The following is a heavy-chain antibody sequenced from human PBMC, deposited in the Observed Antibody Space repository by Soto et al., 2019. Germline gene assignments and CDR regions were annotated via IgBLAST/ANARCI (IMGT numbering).Heavy chain of an antibody. J-gene: IGHJ6*02. CDR3: SSSSYSGNYDYYYGMDV. V-gene: IGHV4-61*01. CDR1: GGSVSSGSYY. D-gene: IGHD1-26*01. CDR2: IYYSGST. Sequence: QVQLQESGPGLVKPSETLSLTCTVSGGSVSSGSYYWSWIRQPPGKGLEWIGYIYYSGSTNYNPSLKSRVTISVDTSKNQFSLKLSSVTAADTAVYYCSSSSYSGNYDYYYGMDVWGQGTTVTVSS.